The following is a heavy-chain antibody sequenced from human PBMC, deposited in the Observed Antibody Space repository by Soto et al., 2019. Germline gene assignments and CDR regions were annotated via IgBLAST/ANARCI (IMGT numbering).Heavy chain of an antibody. V-gene: IGHV4-30-4*01. CDR2: MYSSGTT. D-gene: IGHD1-7*01. Sequence: KTSETLSLTCTVSGGFIISGDYYWSWIRQSPGKGLEWIGYMYSSGTTYYNPSLKSRVTISIDASKNQFYLRLSSVTAADTAVYYCARGSGITGTTKDWFDPWGQGTLVTVSS. CDR1: GGFIISGDYY. CDR3: ARGSGITGTTKDWFDP. J-gene: IGHJ5*02.